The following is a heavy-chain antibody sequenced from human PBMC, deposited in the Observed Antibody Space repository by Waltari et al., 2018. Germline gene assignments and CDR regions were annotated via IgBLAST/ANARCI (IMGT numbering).Heavy chain of an antibody. CDR1: GFTVSSNF. V-gene: IGHV3-53*01. J-gene: IGHJ4*02. CDR2: IYSGGDT. CDR3: AGRTGDYFDY. Sequence: EVQLVEYGGGLIQPGGSLSLSCAASGFTVSSNFMTWVRQAPGKGLEYVSVIYSGGDTYYAASVKGRFTISRDNSKNTLYLQMNSLRAEDTAVYFCAGRTGDYFDYWGQGTLVTVSS.